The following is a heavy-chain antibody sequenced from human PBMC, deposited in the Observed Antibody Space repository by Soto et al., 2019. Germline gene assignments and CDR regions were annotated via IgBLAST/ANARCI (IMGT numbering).Heavy chain of an antibody. J-gene: IGHJ3*02. CDR3: ARAGILTVLGLIGPDVFDI. V-gene: IGHV1-8*01. CDR2: MNPNSGNT. D-gene: IGHD3-9*01. Sequence: GASVKVSCKASGYTFTSYDINWVRQATGQGLEWMGWMNPNSGNTGYAQKFQGRVTMTRNTSISTAYMELSSLRSEDTAVYYCARAGILTVLGLIGPDVFDIWGQGTMVTVSS. CDR1: GYTFTSYD.